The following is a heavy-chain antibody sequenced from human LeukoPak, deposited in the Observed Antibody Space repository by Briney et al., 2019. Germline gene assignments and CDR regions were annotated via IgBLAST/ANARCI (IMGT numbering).Heavy chain of an antibody. CDR2: IYNSGRF. CDR1: GGSISGYH. Sequence: SETLSLTCTVSGGSISGYHWSWIRQPPGQGLESIGYIYNSGRFNYNPSLKSRVTISLDTSKNQFSLKLSSVTAADTAVYYCARKVSSGWVFDFWGQGTLVTVSS. J-gene: IGHJ4*02. V-gene: IGHV4-59*01. D-gene: IGHD6-19*01. CDR3: ARKVSSGWVFDF.